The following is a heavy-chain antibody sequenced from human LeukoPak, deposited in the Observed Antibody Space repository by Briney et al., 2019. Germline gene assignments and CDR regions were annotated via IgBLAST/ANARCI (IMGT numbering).Heavy chain of an antibody. CDR1: GGSISNYY. Sequence: SETLSLTCTVSGGSISNYYWTWIRQPPGKGLEWIGHISDSGSTNYNPSLKSRVSISVDASKNQFSLRLISVTAADTAVYYCARRRTALGSFDIWGQGTMVAVSS. CDR2: ISDSGST. D-gene: IGHD1-14*01. V-gene: IGHV4-59*08. CDR3: ARRRTALGSFDI. J-gene: IGHJ3*02.